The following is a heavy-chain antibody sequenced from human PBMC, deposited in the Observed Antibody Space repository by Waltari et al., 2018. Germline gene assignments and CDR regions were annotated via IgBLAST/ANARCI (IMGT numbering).Heavy chain of an antibody. V-gene: IGHV3-74*01. CDR1: GLTFSNYW. J-gene: IGHJ1*01. D-gene: IGHD3-10*01. CDR2: SNDDGSGT. CDR3: AGGAGSYIRH. Sequence: EVQLVESGGGVVQPGGSLRLSCAASGLTFSNYWMHWVRQIPGKGLAWSSSSNDDGSGTSDADPVKGRFTISRDNAKNTLYQQMNSLRAEDTAVYYCAGGAGSYIRHWGQGILVTVSS.